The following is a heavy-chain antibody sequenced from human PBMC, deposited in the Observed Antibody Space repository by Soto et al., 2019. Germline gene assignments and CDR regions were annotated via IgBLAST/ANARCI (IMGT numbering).Heavy chain of an antibody. D-gene: IGHD5-18*01. CDR2: ISADNGNT. CDR3: ARCIQQVYYYGMDV. V-gene: IGHV1-18*01. J-gene: IGHJ6*02. CDR1: GYTFYSHS. Sequence: QAQLVQSGAEVKKPGASVKVSCKASGYTFYSHSISWVRQAPGQGLEWMGRISADNGNTKYAQKFRGRVTMATDTSTSTVYIELRNLRSDDTAVYYCARCIQQVYYYGMDVWGQGTTVTVSS.